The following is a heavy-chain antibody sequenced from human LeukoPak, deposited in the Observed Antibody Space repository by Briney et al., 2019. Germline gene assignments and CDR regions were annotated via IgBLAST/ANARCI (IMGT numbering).Heavy chain of an antibody. CDR3: TRALPHRRLMDTTMEQHWFDP. D-gene: IGHD5-18*01. V-gene: IGHV1-69*10. Sequence: SVKVSCKASGGTFSSYAISWVRQAPGQGLEWMGGIIPIFGIANYAQKFQGRVTMTRDMSTSTVYMELSSLRSEDTAMYYCTRALPHRRLMDTTMEQHWFDPWGQGTLVTVSS. J-gene: IGHJ5*02. CDR2: IIPIFGIA. CDR1: GGTFSSYA.